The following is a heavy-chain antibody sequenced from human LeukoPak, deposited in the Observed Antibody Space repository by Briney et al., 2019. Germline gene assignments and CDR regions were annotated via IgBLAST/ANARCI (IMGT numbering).Heavy chain of an antibody. D-gene: IGHD1-26*01. Sequence: ASVKVSCKASGYTFNMYGISWVRQAPGQGLEWMGWFSPNSGGTNYAQKFQGRVTMTRDTSISTAYMELSRLRSDDTAVYYCARGQTYSGGSALYWGQGTLVTVSS. CDR1: GYTFNMYG. J-gene: IGHJ4*02. CDR3: ARGQTYSGGSALY. V-gene: IGHV1-2*02. CDR2: FSPNSGGT.